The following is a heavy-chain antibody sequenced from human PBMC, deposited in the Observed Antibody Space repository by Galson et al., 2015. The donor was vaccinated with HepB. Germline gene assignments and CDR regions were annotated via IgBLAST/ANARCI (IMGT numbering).Heavy chain of an antibody. D-gene: IGHD3-10*01. CDR3: ARDRSRAYGSGSYSGVWFDP. Sequence: SVKVSCKASDYTFTNYGISWVRQAPGQGLEWMGWISTYNGFTKYAQKFQGRVTMTRDTSTSTAYMELRSLRSDDTAVYYCARDRSRAYGSGSYSGVWFDPWGQGTLVTVSS. CDR1: DYTFTNYG. J-gene: IGHJ5*02. V-gene: IGHV1-18*04. CDR2: ISTYNGFT.